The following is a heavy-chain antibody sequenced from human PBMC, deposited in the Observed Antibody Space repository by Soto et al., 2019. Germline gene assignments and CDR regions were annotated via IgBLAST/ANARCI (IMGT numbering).Heavy chain of an antibody. Sequence: QVQLQESGPGLVKPSETLSLTCTVSGGSISSYYWSWIRQPPGRGLEWIAYIYYSGSTNYNPSLKSRVTISVDTSKNQFSLKLSSVTAADTAVYYCARWTLWFFDYWGQGTLVTVSS. CDR1: GGSISSYY. CDR2: IYYSGST. CDR3: ARWTLWFFDY. D-gene: IGHD3-10*01. V-gene: IGHV4-59*01. J-gene: IGHJ4*02.